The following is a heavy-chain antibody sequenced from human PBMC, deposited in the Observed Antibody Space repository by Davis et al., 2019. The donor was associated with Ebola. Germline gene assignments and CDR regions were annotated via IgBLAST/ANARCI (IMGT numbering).Heavy chain of an antibody. Sequence: GESLKISCAASGFTFSSYAMSWVRQAPGKRLEWVSAINGSGGSTYYADSVKGRFTISRDNAKNSLYLQMNSLRAEDTAVYYCARVNILINYGMDVWGQGTTVTVSS. J-gene: IGHJ6*02. V-gene: IGHV3-23*01. D-gene: IGHD2-15*01. CDR2: INGSGGST. CDR1: GFTFSSYA. CDR3: ARVNILINYGMDV.